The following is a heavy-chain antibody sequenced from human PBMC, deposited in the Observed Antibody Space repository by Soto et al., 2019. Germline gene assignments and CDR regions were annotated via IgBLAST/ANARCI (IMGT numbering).Heavy chain of an antibody. V-gene: IGHV4-61*01. CDR1: GGSVSSGSYY. Sequence: NPSETLSLTCTVSGGSVSSGSYYWSWIRQPPGKGLEWIGYIYNSGSTNYNPSLKSRVTISVDTSKNQFSLKMSSVTAADTAVYYCARERVYCSSTRCYGYGMDVWGQGTTVTVSS. CDR3: ARERVYCSSTRCYGYGMDV. CDR2: IYNSGST. D-gene: IGHD2-2*01. J-gene: IGHJ6*02.